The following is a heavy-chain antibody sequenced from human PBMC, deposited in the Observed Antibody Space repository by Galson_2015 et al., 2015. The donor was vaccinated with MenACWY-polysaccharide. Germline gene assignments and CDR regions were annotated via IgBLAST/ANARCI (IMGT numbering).Heavy chain of an antibody. Sequence: LSLTCTVSGGSVSVDTYYWSWLRQFPGQGLEWIGYMSYSGRANQNPSLKSRVTIFLDTSKNQFSLRLTSVTAADTAMYYCAREPTYGGSFGWFDPWGQGTLVTVSS. J-gene: IGHJ5*02. CDR1: GGSVSVDTYY. V-gene: IGHV4-61*01. CDR2: MSYSGRA. D-gene: IGHD1-26*01. CDR3: AREPTYGGSFGWFDP.